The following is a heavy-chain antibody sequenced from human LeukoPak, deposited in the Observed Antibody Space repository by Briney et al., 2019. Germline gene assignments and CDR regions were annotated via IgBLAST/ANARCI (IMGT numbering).Heavy chain of an antibody. CDR1: GYTFTGYY. D-gene: IGHD1-26*01. CDR3: ARGATPSSYYYYYYYMDV. J-gene: IGHJ6*03. CDR2: INPNSGGT. Sequence: ASVKVSCKASGYTFTGYYMHWVRQAPGQGLEWMGWINPNSGGTNYAQKFQGRVTMTRDTSISTAYMELSRLRSDDTAVYYCARGATPSSYYYYYYYMDVWGKGTTATVSS. V-gene: IGHV1-2*02.